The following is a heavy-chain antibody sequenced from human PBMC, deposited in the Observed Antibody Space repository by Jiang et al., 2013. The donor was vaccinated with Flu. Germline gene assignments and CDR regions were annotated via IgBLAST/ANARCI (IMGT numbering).Heavy chain of an antibody. Sequence: GLVKPAGTLSLTCALSGGSIVSSNWWSWVRQPPGKGLEWIGEIHHSWTTNYNPSLRSRVTISVDKSNNQFSLKLSSVTAADTAVYYCARGELVGDFWSGYKYHFDYWGQGTLVSVSS. J-gene: IGHJ4*02. CDR2: IHHSWTT. V-gene: IGHV4-4*02. CDR1: GGSIVSSNW. CDR3: ARGELVGDFWSGYKYHFDY. D-gene: IGHD3-3*01.